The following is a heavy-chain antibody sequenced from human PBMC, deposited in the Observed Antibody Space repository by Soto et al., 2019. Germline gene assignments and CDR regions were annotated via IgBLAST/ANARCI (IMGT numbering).Heavy chain of an antibody. D-gene: IGHD5-12*01. V-gene: IGHV3-48*03. Sequence: EVQLVESGGGLVQPGGSLRLSCAASGFTFSSYEMNWVRQAPGKGLEWVSYISSSGSTIYYADSVKGRFTISRDNAKNSLYLHMHSLRAEDTAVDNCARDIVGTISYYYYYYGMDVWGQGTTVTVSS. J-gene: IGHJ6*02. CDR3: ARDIVGTISYYYYYYGMDV. CDR1: GFTFSSYE. CDR2: ISSSGSTI.